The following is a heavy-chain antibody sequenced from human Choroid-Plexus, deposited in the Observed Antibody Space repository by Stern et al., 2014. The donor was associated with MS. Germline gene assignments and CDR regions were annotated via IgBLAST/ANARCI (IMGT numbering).Heavy chain of an antibody. CDR2: VSYDGSNK. J-gene: IGHJ5*02. D-gene: IGHD2/OR15-2a*01. Sequence: DQLVESGGGVVQPGRPLRLSCVASGFTLGSCAMHWVRQAPGKGLEWVAGVSYDGSNKYYADSVKGRFTISRDNSQNTLYMQMSSLRPEDTAVYYCAKDRQYLTYFFDHWGQGSLDTVSS. CDR1: GFTLGSCA. V-gene: IGHV3-30*18. CDR3: AKDRQYLTYFFDH.